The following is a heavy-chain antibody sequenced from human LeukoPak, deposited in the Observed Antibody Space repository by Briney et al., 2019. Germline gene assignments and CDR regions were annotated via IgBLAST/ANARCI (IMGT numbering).Heavy chain of an antibody. D-gene: IGHD6-19*01. Sequence: SETLSLTCTVSGGSITSYYWSWIRQPPGKGLEWIGYIYYSGSTNYSPSLKSRVTISVDTSKNQFSLQLTSVTAADTAVYYCAGGAQWLAHDYWGQGTLVTVSS. CDR2: IYYSGST. CDR1: GGSITSYY. V-gene: IGHV4-59*01. J-gene: IGHJ4*02. CDR3: AGGAQWLAHDY.